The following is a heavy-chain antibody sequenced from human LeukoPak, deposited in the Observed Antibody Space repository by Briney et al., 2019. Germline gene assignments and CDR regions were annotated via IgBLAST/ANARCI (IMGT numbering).Heavy chain of an antibody. CDR1: GFTFRDYW. CDR2: IKSDGSSP. J-gene: IGHJ4*02. CDR3: GREYVWGSLDS. D-gene: IGHD3-16*01. V-gene: IGHV3-74*01. Sequence: GGSLRLSCAASGFTFRDYWMQWVRQVPGKGLVWVSRIKSDGSSPSYADSVRGRFTISRDNAKNTLFLQMNSLRAEDSAVYYCGREYVWGSLDSWGQGTVVTVSA.